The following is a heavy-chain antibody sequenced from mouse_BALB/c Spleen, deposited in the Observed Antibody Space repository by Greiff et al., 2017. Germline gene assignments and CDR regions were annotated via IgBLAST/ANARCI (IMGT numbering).Heavy chain of an antibody. CDR2: IYPGGGYT. V-gene: IGHV1-63*02. D-gene: IGHD4-1*01. Sequence: VQRVESGAELVRPGTSVKISCKASGYTFTNYWLGWVKQRPGHGLEWIGDIYPGGGYTNYNEKFKGKATLTADTSSSTAYMQLSSLTSEDSAVYFCARWEDYWGQGTSVTVSS. CDR1: GYTFTNYW. CDR3: ARWEDY. J-gene: IGHJ4*01.